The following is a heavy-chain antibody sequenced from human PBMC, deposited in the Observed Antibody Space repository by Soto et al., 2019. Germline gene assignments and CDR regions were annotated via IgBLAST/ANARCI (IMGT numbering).Heavy chain of an antibody. V-gene: IGHV4-61*01. CDR1: GGSVSSGSYH. J-gene: IGHJ5*02. D-gene: IGHD6-19*01. CDR2: IYHSGST. Sequence: QVQLQESGPGLVKPSETLSLTCTVSGGSVSSGSYHWGWIRQPPGKGLEWIGYIYHSGSTNYNPSLKSRVTISVDTSKNQFSLSLTSVTAADTAVYYCARLSAARFDPWGQGTLVTVAS. CDR3: ARLSAARFDP.